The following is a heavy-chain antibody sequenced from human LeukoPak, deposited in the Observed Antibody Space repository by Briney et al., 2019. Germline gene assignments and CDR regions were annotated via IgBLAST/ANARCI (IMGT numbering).Heavy chain of an antibody. J-gene: IGHJ4*02. V-gene: IGHV3-48*03. CDR2: ISSSGSTI. CDR1: GFTFSSYE. D-gene: IGHD2-21*01. Sequence: PGGSLRLSCAASGFTFSSYEMNWVRQAPGKGLEWVSYISSSGSTIYYADSVKGRFTISRDNAKNSLYLHMNSLRAEDTAVYYCARVPIVVGKDGAFDYWGQGTLVTVSS. CDR3: ARVPIVVGKDGAFDY.